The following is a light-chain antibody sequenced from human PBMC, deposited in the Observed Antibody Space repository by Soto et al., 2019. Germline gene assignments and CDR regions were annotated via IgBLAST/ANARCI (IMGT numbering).Light chain of an antibody. CDR2: DAS. Sequence: EIVLTQSPATLSLSPGERATLSCRASQSVSSNLAWYQQKPGQAPRLLIYDASNRATGIPARFSGSGSGTDFTLTISSLEPEDFAVYYCQQRGSWPRTFGQGTKVDIK. CDR1: QSVSSN. V-gene: IGKV3-11*01. CDR3: QQRGSWPRT. J-gene: IGKJ1*01.